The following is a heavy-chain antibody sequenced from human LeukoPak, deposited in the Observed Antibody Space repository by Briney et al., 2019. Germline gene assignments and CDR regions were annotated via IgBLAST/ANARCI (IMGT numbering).Heavy chain of an antibody. CDR2: ISYDGSNK. CDR1: GFTFSSYA. V-gene: IGHV3-30-3*01. Sequence: GGSLRLSCAASGFTFSSYAMHWVRQAPGKGLEWVAVISYDGSNKYYADSVKGRFTISRDNSKNTPYLQMNSLRAEDTAVYYCARGGYDFWSGYEGYYFDYWGQGTLVTVSS. CDR3: ARGGYDFWSGYEGYYFDY. D-gene: IGHD3-3*01. J-gene: IGHJ4*02.